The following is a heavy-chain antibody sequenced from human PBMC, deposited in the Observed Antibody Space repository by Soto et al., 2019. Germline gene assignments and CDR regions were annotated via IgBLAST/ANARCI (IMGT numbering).Heavy chain of an antibody. CDR3: ARDSSGPGYSYGKFDY. Sequence: PSETLSLTCTVSGGSISSGDYYWSWIRQPPGKGLEWIGNIYYSGMTYYNPSLRGRVSISLDPSESQFSLKLNSVTAADTAVYYCARDSSGPGYSYGKFDYWGQGALVTVSS. V-gene: IGHV4-30-4*01. CDR2: IYYSGMT. D-gene: IGHD5-18*01. CDR1: GGSISSGDYY. J-gene: IGHJ4*02.